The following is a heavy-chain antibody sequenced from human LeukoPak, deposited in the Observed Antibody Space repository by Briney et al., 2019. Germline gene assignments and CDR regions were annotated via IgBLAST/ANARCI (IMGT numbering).Heavy chain of an antibody. J-gene: IGHJ3*02. CDR2: ITSSGSSI. CDR1: GFSFRSHG. V-gene: IGHV3-48*01. Sequence: GGSLRLSCAASGFSFRSHGMNWVRQAPGKGLEWVSYITSSGSSIYYADSVKGRFTISRDNAKNSLYLQMNSLRAEDTAVYYCARVKPATGAFDIWGQGTMVTVSS. CDR3: ARVKPATGAFDI.